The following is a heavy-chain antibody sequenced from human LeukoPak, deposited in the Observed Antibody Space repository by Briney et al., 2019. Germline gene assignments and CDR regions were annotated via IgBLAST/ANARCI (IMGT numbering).Heavy chain of an antibody. D-gene: IGHD3-22*01. CDR3: ARHGASIVVVVTGGAFDI. V-gene: IGHV4-39*01. CDR1: GGSISSSSYY. Sequence: SETLSLTCTVSGGSISSSSYYWRWIRQPPGKGLEWIGSIYYSGSTYYNPSLKSRVTISVDTSKNQFSLKLSSVTAADTAVYYCARHGASIVVVVTGGAFDIWGQGTMVTVSS. CDR2: IYYSGST. J-gene: IGHJ3*02.